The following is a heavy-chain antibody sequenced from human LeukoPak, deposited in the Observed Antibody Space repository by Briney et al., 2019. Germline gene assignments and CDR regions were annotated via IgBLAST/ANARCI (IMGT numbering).Heavy chain of an antibody. J-gene: IGHJ4*02. CDR3: ARYSLYDYVWGSYRQTFAFDY. Sequence: PSETLSLTCTVSGGSISSYYWSWIRQPPGKGLEWIGYIYNSGSTNYNPSLKSRVTISLDTSKNQFSLKLSSVTAAETAVYYCARYSLYDYVWGSYRQTFAFDYWGQGTLVTVSS. D-gene: IGHD3-16*02. CDR1: GGSISSYY. CDR2: IYNSGST. V-gene: IGHV4-59*13.